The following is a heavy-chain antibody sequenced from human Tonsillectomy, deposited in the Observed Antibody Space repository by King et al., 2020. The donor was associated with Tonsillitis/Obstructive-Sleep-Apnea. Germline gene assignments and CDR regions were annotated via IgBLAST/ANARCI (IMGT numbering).Heavy chain of an antibody. CDR3: ARDKAAANTGGY. Sequence: VQLVESGGGLVQPGGSLRLSCAASGFTFSSYGMTWVRQAPGKGLECVSYISSSSTAIYYADSVKGRFTIPRDNAKNSLYLQMNSLRDEDTAVYYCARDKAAANTGGYWGQGTLVTVSS. CDR1: GFTFSSYG. D-gene: IGHD6-13*01. J-gene: IGHJ4*02. CDR2: ISSSSTAI. V-gene: IGHV3-48*02.